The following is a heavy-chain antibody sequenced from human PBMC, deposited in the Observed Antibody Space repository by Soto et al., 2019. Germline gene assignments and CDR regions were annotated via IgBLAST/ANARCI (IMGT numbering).Heavy chain of an antibody. D-gene: IGHD3-22*01. J-gene: IGHJ5*02. CDR2: IDWDDNT. CDR1: GFSLTTNGMC. V-gene: IGHV2-70*01. CDR3: ARIPCGNYYTENFFDP. Sequence: SGPTLVNPTQTLTLTCTFSGFSLTTNGMCLSWIRQPPGRALEWLALIDWDDNTYYSTSLNNRLTLSKDTSKNQVVLLVRHMGPVDTATYYCARIPCGNYYTENFFDPWGQGIPVTVSS.